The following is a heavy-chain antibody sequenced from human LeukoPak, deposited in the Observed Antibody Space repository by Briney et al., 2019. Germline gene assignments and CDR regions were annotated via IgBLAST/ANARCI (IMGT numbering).Heavy chain of an antibody. J-gene: IGHJ6*04. D-gene: IGHD3-3*01. Sequence: PGGSLRLSCAASGFTFSSYAMHWVRQAPGKGLEYASAISSNGGSTYYANSVKGRFTISRDNSKNTLYLQMGSLRAEDMAVYYCARDLTYDFWSGYYPDVWGKGTTVTVSS. V-gene: IGHV3-64*01. CDR3: ARDLTYDFWSGYYPDV. CDR2: ISSNGGST. CDR1: GFTFSSYA.